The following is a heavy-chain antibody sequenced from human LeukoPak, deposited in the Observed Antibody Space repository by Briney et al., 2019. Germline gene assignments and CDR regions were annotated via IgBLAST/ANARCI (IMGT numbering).Heavy chain of an antibody. CDR2: ITSGSS. V-gene: IGHV4-4*07. Sequence: PSETLSLTCTVSGGSISTYYWSWIRQPPGKGLEWIGRITSGSSNYNPSLRSRVTMSVDTSKNQFSLKLSSVTAADTAVYYCARARYLLWFGEPPNYMDVWGKGTTVTVSS. CDR1: GGSISTYY. J-gene: IGHJ6*03. CDR3: ARARYLLWFGEPPNYMDV. D-gene: IGHD3-10*01.